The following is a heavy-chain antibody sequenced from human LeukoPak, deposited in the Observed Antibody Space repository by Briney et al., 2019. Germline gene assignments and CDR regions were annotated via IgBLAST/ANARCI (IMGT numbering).Heavy chain of an antibody. V-gene: IGHV3-33*01. CDR1: GFTFSNYG. CDR2: IWYDGSNK. J-gene: IGHJ4*02. Sequence: GGSLRLSCAASGFTFSNYGMHWVRQAPGKGLEWVAVIWYDGSNKYYGDSVKGRFTISRDNSKNTLYLQMNSLRAEDTAVYYCATLTGPTDYWGQGTLVTVSS. D-gene: IGHD4/OR15-4a*01. CDR3: ATLTGPTDY.